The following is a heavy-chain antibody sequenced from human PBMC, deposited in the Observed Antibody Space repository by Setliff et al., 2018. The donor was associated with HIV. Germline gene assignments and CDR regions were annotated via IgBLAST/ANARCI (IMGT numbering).Heavy chain of an antibody. CDR1: GGSVSSGSYF. CDR2: IFTSGRT. CDR3: ARTYYEHVWGNSNWFDP. J-gene: IGHJ5*02. V-gene: IGHV4-61*09. D-gene: IGHD3-16*01. Sequence: SETLSLTCTVSGGSVSSGSYFWSWIRRPAGKGLEWIGHIFTSGRTYDNPTLKSRVTISVDTSKNQFSLRLTSVTAADTARYYCARTYYEHVWGNSNWFDPWGQGTLVTVPQ.